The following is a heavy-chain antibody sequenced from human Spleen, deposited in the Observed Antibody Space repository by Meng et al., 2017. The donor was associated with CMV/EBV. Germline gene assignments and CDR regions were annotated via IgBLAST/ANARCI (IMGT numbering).Heavy chain of an antibody. CDR3: ARELRAIWYYFDY. J-gene: IGHJ4*02. Sequence: GESLKISCAASGFTFSSYWMSWVRQAPGKGLEWVANIKQDGSEKYYVDSVKGRFTISRDNAKNSLYLQMNSLRAEDTAVYYCARELRAIWYYFDYWGQGTLVTVSS. CDR1: GFTFSSYW. CDR2: IKQDGSEK. D-gene: IGHD2-2*01. V-gene: IGHV3-7*01.